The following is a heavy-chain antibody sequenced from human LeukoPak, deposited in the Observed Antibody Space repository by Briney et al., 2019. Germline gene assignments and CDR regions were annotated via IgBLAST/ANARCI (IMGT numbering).Heavy chain of an antibody. J-gene: IGHJ5*02. CDR2: INPNSGGT. Sequence: ASVKVSCKASGYTFTGYYMHWVRQAPGQGLEWMVWINPNSGGTNYAQKFHGRVTMSRDTSTSTHYMELSRLRSDDTAVYYCARERGADSIPTNWFDLWGQGTLVTVSS. CDR1: GYTFTGYY. CDR3: ARERGADSIPTNWFDL. V-gene: IGHV1-2*02. D-gene: IGHD2-15*01.